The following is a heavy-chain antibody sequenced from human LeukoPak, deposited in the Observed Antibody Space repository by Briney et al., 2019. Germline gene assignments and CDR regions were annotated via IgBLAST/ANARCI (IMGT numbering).Heavy chain of an antibody. Sequence: GGCLGLSCAPSVLTFSSYAMRLVRQAPPTGLEWVSAICGSGGSTYYADSVKGRFTISRHNSKNTLYLQMNSLRAEYTAVYYCANEGDYVAYWGQGTLVTVSS. CDR3: ANEGDYVAY. CDR2: ICGSGGST. J-gene: IGHJ4*02. V-gene: IGHV3-23*01. CDR1: VLTFSSYA.